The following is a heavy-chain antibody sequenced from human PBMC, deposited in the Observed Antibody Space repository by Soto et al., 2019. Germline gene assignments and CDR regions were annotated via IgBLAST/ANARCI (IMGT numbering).Heavy chain of an antibody. CDR2: ISTVGGTT. CDR1: GFTFINYG. V-gene: IGHV3-64D*08. CDR3: LRPYDY. Sequence: LGGSLRLSCSASGFTFINYGMHWVRQAPGKGLEYVSAISTVGGTTYYADSVKGRFTISRDNSKNILYLQMTSLRADDTAVYYCLRPYDYWGQGTLVTVSS. J-gene: IGHJ4*02.